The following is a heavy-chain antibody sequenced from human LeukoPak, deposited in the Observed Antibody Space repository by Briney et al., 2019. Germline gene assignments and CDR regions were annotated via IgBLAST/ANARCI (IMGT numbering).Heavy chain of an antibody. CDR3: ATLDSSGYWAQVDY. J-gene: IGHJ4*02. CDR1: GFTFSSYW. Sequence: PGGSPRLSCAASGFTFSSYWMHWVRQAPGKGLVWVSRINSDGSSTIYADSVKGRFTISRDNAKNTLYLQMNSLRAGDTAVYYCATLDSSGYWAQVDYWGQGTLVTVSS. CDR2: INSDGSST. V-gene: IGHV3-74*01. D-gene: IGHD3-22*01.